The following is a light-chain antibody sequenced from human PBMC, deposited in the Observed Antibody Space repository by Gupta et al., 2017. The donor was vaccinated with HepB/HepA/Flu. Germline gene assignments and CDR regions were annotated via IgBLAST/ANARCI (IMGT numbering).Light chain of an antibody. CDR3: AAWDERLSGWV. CDR1: SSNIGRNY. J-gene: IGLJ3*02. CDR2: HND. Sequence: QSVVTQSPSQSGTPGEGFTISCSGSSSNIGRNYVCWYQQLPGTAPKLLICHNDQRPSGVPDRFSASKAGTSASLVISGLRSEDDADYYCAAWDERLSGWVFGGGTKLTVL. V-gene: IGLV1-47*01.